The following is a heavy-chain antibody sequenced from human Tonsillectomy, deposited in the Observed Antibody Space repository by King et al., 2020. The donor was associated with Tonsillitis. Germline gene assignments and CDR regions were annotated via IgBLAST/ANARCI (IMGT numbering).Heavy chain of an antibody. V-gene: IGHV3-21*01. J-gene: IGHJ4*02. CDR2: ISSTSTDI. D-gene: IGHD5-24*01. CDR3: AGDPELATKLAFDY. CDR1: GFNFTTYS. Sequence: VQLVESGGGLVKPGGSLTLSCAASGFNFTTYSMNWVRQPPGKGLEWVSSISSTSTDIYFADSVKGRFTISRDNARKSVFLHMNSLRADDTAVYFCAGDPELATKLAFDYWGRGALVTGSS.